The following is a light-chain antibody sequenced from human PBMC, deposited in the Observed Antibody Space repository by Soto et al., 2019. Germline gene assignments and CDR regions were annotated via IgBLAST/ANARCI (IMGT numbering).Light chain of an antibody. CDR1: SSDVGGYNY. J-gene: IGLJ1*01. V-gene: IGLV2-14*03. CDR2: DVS. CDR3: CSYRTSNTRQIV. Sequence: QSALTQPASVSGSPGQSITISCAGTSSDVGGYNYISWYQHHPGKAPKLMIYDVSNRPSGVSNRLSDSKSGNTASLSISGLQPEDEADYYCCSYRTSNTRQIVCGTGTKVTVL.